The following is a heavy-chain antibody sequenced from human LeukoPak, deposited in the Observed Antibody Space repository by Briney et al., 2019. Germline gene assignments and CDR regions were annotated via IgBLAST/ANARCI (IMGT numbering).Heavy chain of an antibody. D-gene: IGHD5-12*01. Sequence: GGSLRLSCAASGFTFSDYYMSWIRQAPGKGLEWVSHISSSGSTIYYADSVKGRFTISRDNAKNSLYLQMNSLRAEDTAVYYCARGGGDIVAPGSLVAYYFDYWGQGTLVTVSS. CDR3: ARGGGDIVAPGSLVAYYFDY. J-gene: IGHJ4*02. CDR2: ISSSGSTI. CDR1: GFTFSDYY. V-gene: IGHV3-11*04.